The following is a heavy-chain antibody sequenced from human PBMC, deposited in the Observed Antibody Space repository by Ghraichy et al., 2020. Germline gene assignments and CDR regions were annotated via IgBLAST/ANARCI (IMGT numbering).Heavy chain of an antibody. CDR2: IYPGDSDT. CDR3: ARTAANWFDT. D-gene: IGHD2-2*01. J-gene: IGHJ5*02. Sequence: GESLNISCKGSGYSFSSYWIGWVRQMPGKGLEWMGIIYPGDSDTRYSPSFQGQVTISADKSISTAYLQWSSLKASDTAIYYCARTAANWFDTWGQGTLVTVSS. V-gene: IGHV5-51*01. CDR1: GYSFSSYW.